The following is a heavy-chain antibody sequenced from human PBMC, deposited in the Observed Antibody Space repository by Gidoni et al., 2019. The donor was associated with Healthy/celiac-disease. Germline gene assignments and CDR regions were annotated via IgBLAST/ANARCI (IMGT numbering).Heavy chain of an antibody. CDR1: GGAIISGDYY. CDR3: AREGMGKSSSWYSYGMDD. J-gene: IGHJ6*02. V-gene: IGHV4-30-4*01. D-gene: IGHD6-13*01. CDR2: IYYSGST. Sequence: QVQLQESLPGLVNPSQALSLTCTGSGGAIISGDYYWRWIRQPPRKGLEWIGYIYYSGSTYYNPHLKSRVTITIDTSTSKFSLMLRSRTAADTAVDYYAREGMGKSSSWYSYGMDDWGQGTTVTVSS.